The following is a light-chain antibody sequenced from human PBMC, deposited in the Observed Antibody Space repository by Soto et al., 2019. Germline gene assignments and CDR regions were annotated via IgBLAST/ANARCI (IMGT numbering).Light chain of an antibody. CDR3: QQYGSSSYT. Sequence: EIVLTQSPGTLSLSPGERATLSCRASQSVSSSDLAWYQQKPGQAPRLLIYDASSRATGIPDRFSGSVSGTDFTLTISRLEPEDFAVYYWQQYGSSSYTLGQGTKLESK. V-gene: IGKV3-20*01. CDR1: QSVSSSD. CDR2: DAS. J-gene: IGKJ2*01.